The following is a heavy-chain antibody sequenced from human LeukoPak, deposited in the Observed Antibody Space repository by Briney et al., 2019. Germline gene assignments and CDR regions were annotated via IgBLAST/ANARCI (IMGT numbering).Heavy chain of an antibody. CDR2: ISGSGGST. CDR3: AKDGDDSSGYPYYFDY. Sequence: GGSLRLSCAASGFTFSSYAMSWVRQAPGKGLEWVSAISGSGGSTYYADSVKGRFTISRDNSKNTLYLQMNSLRAEDTAVYYCAKDGDDSSGYPYYFDYWGQGTLVTVSS. CDR1: GFTFSSYA. V-gene: IGHV3-23*01. J-gene: IGHJ4*02. D-gene: IGHD3-22*01.